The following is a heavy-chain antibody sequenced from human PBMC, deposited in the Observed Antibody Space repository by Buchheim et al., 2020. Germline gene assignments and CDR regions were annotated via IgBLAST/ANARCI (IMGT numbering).Heavy chain of an antibody. V-gene: IGHV3-7*01. CDR1: GFTFSDYW. D-gene: IGHD3-3*01. CDR3: ARVLTEWLLGN. CDR2: IRQDGSER. J-gene: IGHJ4*02. Sequence: EVQLVETGGGLVQPGGSLRLSCAGSGFTFSDYWMTWVRQAPGKGLEWVANIRQDGSERYYVDSVKGRFTISRDNAKNSMFLQMNSLRAEDTAVYYCARVLTEWLLGNGGQGTL.